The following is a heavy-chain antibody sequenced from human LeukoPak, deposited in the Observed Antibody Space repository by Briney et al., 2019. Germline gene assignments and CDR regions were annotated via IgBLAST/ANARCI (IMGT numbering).Heavy chain of an antibody. CDR3: AKVWSADFWSGYFTWFDP. CDR2: ISGSGGST. Sequence: GGSLRLSCTASGFTFSVYVMIWVRQAPEKGLEWVSGISGSGGSTYYADSVKGRFTISRDNSKNTLYLQMNSLRAEDTAVYYCAKVWSADFWSGYFTWFDPWGQGTLVTVSS. CDR1: GFTFSVYV. D-gene: IGHD3-3*01. V-gene: IGHV3-23*01. J-gene: IGHJ5*02.